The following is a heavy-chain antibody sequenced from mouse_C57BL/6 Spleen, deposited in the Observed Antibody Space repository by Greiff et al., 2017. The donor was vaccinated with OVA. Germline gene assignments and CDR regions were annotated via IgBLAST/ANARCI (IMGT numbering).Heavy chain of an antibody. CDR1: GYTFTDYN. J-gene: IGHJ1*03. V-gene: IGHV1-22*01. CDR2: INPNNGGT. CDR3: AKLIYYDYDGYFDV. D-gene: IGHD2-4*01. Sequence: EVQLQESGPELVKPGASVKMSCKASGYTFTDYNMHWVKQSHGKSLEWIGYINPNNGGTSYNQKFKGKATLTVNKSSSTAYMELRSLTSEDSAVYYCAKLIYYDYDGYFDVWGTGTTVTVSS.